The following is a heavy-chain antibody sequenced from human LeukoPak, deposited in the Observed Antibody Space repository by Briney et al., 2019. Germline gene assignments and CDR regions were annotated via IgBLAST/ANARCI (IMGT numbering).Heavy chain of an antibody. J-gene: IGHJ6*02. D-gene: IGHD5-24*01. CDR2: ISYDGSNK. CDR3: AKDRMATRCVDV. Sequence: GRSLRLSCAASGFTFSSYGMHWVRQAPGKGLEWVAVISYDGSNKYYADSVKGRFTISRDNSKNTLYLQMNSLRAEDTAVYYCAKDRMATRCVDVWGQGTTVTVSS. V-gene: IGHV3-30*18. CDR1: GFTFSSYG.